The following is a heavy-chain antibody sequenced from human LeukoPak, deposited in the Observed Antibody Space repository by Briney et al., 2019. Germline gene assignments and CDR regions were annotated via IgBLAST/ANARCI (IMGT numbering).Heavy chain of an antibody. J-gene: IGHJ4*02. V-gene: IGHV3-33*01. D-gene: IGHD6-19*01. CDR3: ARDRLEAVAGDDYLDY. Sequence: GGSLRLSCAASGFTFSSYGMHWVRQAPGKGLEWVAVIWYGGSNKYYADSVKGRFTISRDNPKNTVYLQMNSLRAEDTAVYYCARDRLEAVAGDDYLDYWGQGTLVTVSS. CDR1: GFTFSSYG. CDR2: IWYGGSNK.